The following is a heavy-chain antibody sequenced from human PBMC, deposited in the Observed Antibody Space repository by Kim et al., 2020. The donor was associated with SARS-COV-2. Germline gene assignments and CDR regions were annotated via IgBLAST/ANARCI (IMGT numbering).Heavy chain of an antibody. CDR1: GGSFSGYY. J-gene: IGHJ6*02. V-gene: IGHV4-34*01. Sequence: SETLSLTCAVYGGSFSGYYWSWIRQPPGKGLEWVGEINHSGSTNYNPSPKSRVTISVNTSKNQFSLKLSSVPAADTAVYYCAKGKAVTTFYYYYYGMDVWGQGTTVTVSS. D-gene: IGHD4-17*01. CDR3: AKGKAVTTFYYYYYGMDV. CDR2: INHSGST.